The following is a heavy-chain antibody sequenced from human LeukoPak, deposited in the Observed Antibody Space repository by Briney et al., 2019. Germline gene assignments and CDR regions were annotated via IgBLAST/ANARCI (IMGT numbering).Heavy chain of an antibody. Sequence: ASVKVSCKASGYTFTSYAMHWVRQAPGQRLEWMGWINAGNGNTKYSQKFQGRVTITRDTSASTAYMELSSLRSEDTAVYYCARDPDGSGILNYWGQGTLVIVSS. D-gene: IGHD3-10*01. V-gene: IGHV1-3*01. J-gene: IGHJ4*02. CDR3: ARDPDGSGILNY. CDR1: GYTFTSYA. CDR2: INAGNGNT.